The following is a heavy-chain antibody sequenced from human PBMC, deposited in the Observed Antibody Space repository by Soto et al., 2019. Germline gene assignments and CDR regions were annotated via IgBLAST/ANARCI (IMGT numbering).Heavy chain of an antibody. D-gene: IGHD3-22*01. J-gene: IGHJ5*02. Sequence: GGSLRLSCAASGFTFSSYAMSWVRQAPGKGPEWVSAISGSGGSTYYADSVKGRFTISRDNSKNTLYLQMNSLRAEDTAVYYCAKREIYYYDSSGYPWGQGTLVTVSS. V-gene: IGHV3-23*01. CDR2: ISGSGGST. CDR1: GFTFSSYA. CDR3: AKREIYYYDSSGYP.